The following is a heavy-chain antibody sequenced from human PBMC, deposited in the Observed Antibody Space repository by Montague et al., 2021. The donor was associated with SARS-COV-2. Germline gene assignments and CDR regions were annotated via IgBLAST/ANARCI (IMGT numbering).Heavy chain of an antibody. CDR2: IYYTGNT. CDR1: GGSISPYY. J-gene: IGHJ5*01. V-gene: IGHV4-59*01. Sequence: SETLSLTCTVSGGSISPYYWTWIRQPPGKGLEWIGYIYYTGNTKYKPSLKSRVTISVDTSKNQFSLNLKSVTAADTAVYYCARDRGRYFGSGSYNWLDSWGQGTLVTVSS. CDR3: ARDRGRYFGSGSYNWLDS. D-gene: IGHD3-10*01.